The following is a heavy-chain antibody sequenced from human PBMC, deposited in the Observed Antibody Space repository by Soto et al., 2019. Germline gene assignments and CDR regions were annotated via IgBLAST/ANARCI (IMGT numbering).Heavy chain of an antibody. CDR3: ARVPAAYDF. CDR1: GFTFRIYA. Sequence: GGCLGLSCAASGFTFRIYAMTLVRQAPGKELEWVSGVYGDGDRTYYADSVKGRFTISRDNSRNTLYLQLNSLRVDDTAVYYCARVPAAYDFWGQGTLVTVSS. V-gene: IGHV3-23*01. J-gene: IGHJ4*02. CDR2: VYGDGDRT. D-gene: IGHD6-13*01.